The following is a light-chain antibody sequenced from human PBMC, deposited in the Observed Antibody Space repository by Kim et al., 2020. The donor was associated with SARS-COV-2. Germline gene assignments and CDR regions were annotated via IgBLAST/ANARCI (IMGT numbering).Light chain of an antibody. V-gene: IGKV2-28*01. CDR3: MQDFRAPWT. CDR2: LGS. J-gene: IGKJ1*01. Sequence: DIVLTQSPLSLPVTPGEPASISCRSGQSLLHSNGYNFLDWYLQKPGQSPQLLIHLGSIRASGVPDRFSGSGSGTDFILKISRVEPEDVGLYYCMQDFRAPWTFGQGTKVDIK. CDR1: QSLLHSNGYNF.